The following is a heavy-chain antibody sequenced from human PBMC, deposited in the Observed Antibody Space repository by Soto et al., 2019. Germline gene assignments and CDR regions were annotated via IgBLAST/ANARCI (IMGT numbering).Heavy chain of an antibody. Sequence: PSETLSLTCTVSGGSISSYYWSWIRQPKGKGLEWIGYIYYSGSTNYNPSLKSRVTISVDTSKNQFSLKLSSVTAADTAVYFCARVDNPRGYYYYMDVWGKGTTVSVSS. D-gene: IGHD1-20*01. CDR2: IYYSGST. CDR3: ARVDNPRGYYYYMDV. J-gene: IGHJ6*03. V-gene: IGHV4-59*01. CDR1: GGSISSYY.